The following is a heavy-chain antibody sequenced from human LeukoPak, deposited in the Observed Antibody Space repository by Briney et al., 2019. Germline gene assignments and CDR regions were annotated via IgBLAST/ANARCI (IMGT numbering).Heavy chain of an antibody. V-gene: IGHV3-23*01. D-gene: IGHD2-2*01. J-gene: IGHJ5*02. Sequence: GGSLRLSCTASGFTFSSYAMTWVRQAPGKGLEWVSGISISGASTYYADSVKGRFTISRDNSKNTLFLQMNSLRAEDTAVYYCAKGGYCSSTSCYVGWFDPWGQGTLVTVSS. CDR1: GFTFSSYA. CDR3: AKGGYCSSTSCYVGWFDP. CDR2: ISISGAST.